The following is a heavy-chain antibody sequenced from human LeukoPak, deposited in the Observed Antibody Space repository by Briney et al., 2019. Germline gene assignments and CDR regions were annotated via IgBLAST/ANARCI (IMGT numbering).Heavy chain of an antibody. D-gene: IGHD1-26*01. CDR3: ARDPPRGIVGAP. CDR1: GFTFSSYS. J-gene: IGHJ4*02. Sequence: GGSLRLSCAASGFTFSSYSMNWVRQAPGKGLEWVSYISSSSSTIYYADSVKGRFTISRDNAKNSLYLQMNSLRAEDTAVYYCARDPPRGIVGAPGGQGTPVTVSS. V-gene: IGHV3-48*01. CDR2: ISSSSSTI.